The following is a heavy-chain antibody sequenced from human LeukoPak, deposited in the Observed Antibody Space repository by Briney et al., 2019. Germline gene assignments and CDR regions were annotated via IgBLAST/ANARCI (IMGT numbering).Heavy chain of an antibody. CDR1: GFTFINYA. D-gene: IGHD1-26*01. J-gene: IGHJ4*02. V-gene: IGHV3-23*01. Sequence: PGGSLRLSCAGAGFTFINYAMNWVRQAPRKGLYWVSTISGSGGSTYYADSVKGRFTISRDNSENTLHLEMNNLRHDDTAIYYCARGIHFRNVWHVREWGQGTLLTVSS. CDR2: ISGSGGST. CDR3: ARGIHFRNVWHVRE.